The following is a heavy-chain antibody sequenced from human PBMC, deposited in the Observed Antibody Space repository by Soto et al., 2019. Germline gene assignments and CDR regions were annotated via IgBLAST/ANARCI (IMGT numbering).Heavy chain of an antibody. V-gene: IGHV3-23*01. CDR1: RLRLTSYG. J-gene: IGHJ6*02. CDR2: IGRGGDT. D-gene: IGHD1-1*01. Sequence: HAWSLRLSCEVSRLRLTSYGMNWVRKEPDKGLEWVSTIGRGGDTYYADSVKGRFTISRDNSKNTLFLQMNSLRAEDTALYFCAKDGTTTGIHYYAMDVWGQGTTVTVSS. CDR3: AKDGTTTGIHYYAMDV.